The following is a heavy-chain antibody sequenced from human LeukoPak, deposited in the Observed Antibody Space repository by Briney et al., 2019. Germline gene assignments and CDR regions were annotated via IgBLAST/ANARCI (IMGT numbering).Heavy chain of an antibody. J-gene: IGHJ3*02. CDR1: GFTLSSYW. Sequence: GGSLRLSCAASGFTLSSYWMSWVRQAPGKGLVWVSRINTDGSSTSYADSVKGRFTISRDNAKNTLYLQMNSLRAEDTAVYYCARVSVVVPAAIDAFDIWGQGTMVTVSS. CDR2: INTDGSST. D-gene: IGHD2-2*02. V-gene: IGHV3-74*01. CDR3: ARVSVVVPAAIDAFDI.